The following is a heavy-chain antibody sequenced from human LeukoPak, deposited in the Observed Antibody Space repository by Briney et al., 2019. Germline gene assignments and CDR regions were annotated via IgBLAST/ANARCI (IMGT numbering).Heavy chain of an antibody. Sequence: GASVKVSCKASGGTFSSYAISWVRQAPGQGLEWMGGIIPIFGTANYAQKFQGGVTITADESTSTAYMELSSLRPEDTAVYYCARIGEKIAAAGTPYYYYGMDVWGQGTTVTVSS. CDR3: ARIGEKIAAAGTPYYYYGMDV. V-gene: IGHV1-69*13. D-gene: IGHD6-13*01. CDR2: IIPIFGTA. J-gene: IGHJ6*02. CDR1: GGTFSSYA.